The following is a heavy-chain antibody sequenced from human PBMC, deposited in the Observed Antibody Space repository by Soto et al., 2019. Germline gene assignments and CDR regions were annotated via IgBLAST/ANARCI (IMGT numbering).Heavy chain of an antibody. CDR1: GFTVSTKD. J-gene: IGHJ4*02. V-gene: IGHV3-66*01. D-gene: IGHD2-15*01. CDR2: IYSGGST. Sequence: GGSLRLSCAASGFTVSTKDMNWVRQAPGKGLEWVSIIYSGGSTKHADSVKGRFIISRDTSKNTLYLQMNSLRAEDTAMYYCARAQDIVHLDYWGQGTLVTVSS. CDR3: ARAQDIVHLDY.